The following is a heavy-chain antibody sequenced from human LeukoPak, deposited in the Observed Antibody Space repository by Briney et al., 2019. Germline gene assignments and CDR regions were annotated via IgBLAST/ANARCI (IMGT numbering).Heavy chain of an antibody. V-gene: IGHV4-59*01. D-gene: IGHD1-26*01. Sequence: PSETLSLTCTVSGGSISSYYWSWIRQPPGKGLEWIGYIYYSGSTNYNPSLKSRVTISVDTSKNQFSLKLSSVTAADTAVYYCARDLGSYPPSYYYGMDVWGQGTTVTVSS. J-gene: IGHJ6*02. CDR3: ARDLGSYPPSYYYGMDV. CDR2: IYYSGST. CDR1: GGSISSYY.